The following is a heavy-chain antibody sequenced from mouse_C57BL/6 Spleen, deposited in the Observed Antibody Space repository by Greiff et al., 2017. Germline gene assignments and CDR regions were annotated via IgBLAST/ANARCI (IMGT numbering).Heavy chain of an antibody. J-gene: IGHJ1*03. V-gene: IGHV1-50*01. CDR2: IDPTDSYT. Sequence: QVQLQQPGAELVKPGASVKLSCKASVYTFTSYWLQWVKQRPGQGLEWIGQIDPTDSYTNYNQKFKGKATLTVDPSSSTAYMQLSSQTSEDSAVYYCARWLDWYFDVGGTGTTVTVSS. CDR3: ARWLDWYFDV. CDR1: VYTFTSYW. D-gene: IGHD3-3*01.